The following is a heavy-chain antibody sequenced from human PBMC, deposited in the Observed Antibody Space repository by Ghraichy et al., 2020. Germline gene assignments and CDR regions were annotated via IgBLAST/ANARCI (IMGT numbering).Heavy chain of an antibody. J-gene: IGHJ6*02. CDR2: MNPNSGNT. CDR1: GYTFTSYD. Sequence: ASVKVSCKASGYTFTSYDINWVRQATGQGHEWMGWMNPNSGNTGYAQKFQGRVTMTRNTSISTAYMELSSLRSEDTAVYYCASSNYYDSSGYYWNYYYYGMDVWGQGTTVTVSS. V-gene: IGHV1-8*01. CDR3: ASSNYYDSSGYYWNYYYYGMDV. D-gene: IGHD3-22*01.